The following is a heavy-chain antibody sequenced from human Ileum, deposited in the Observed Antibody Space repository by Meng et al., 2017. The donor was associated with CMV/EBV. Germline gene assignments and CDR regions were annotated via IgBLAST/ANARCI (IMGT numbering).Heavy chain of an antibody. CDR1: GFTFNIER. D-gene: IGHD6-13*01. J-gene: IGHJ4*02. Sequence: GFTFNIERMGWVRQGQGRRVEGVGRIKNKREGEATEYGPLFRDRVTISRDDSKSTVYLQVNSLRTEDTAIYYCTTGYSSWYFGWGQGTLVTVSS. CDR3: TTGYSSWYFG. V-gene: IGHV3-15*01. CDR2: IKNKREGEAT.